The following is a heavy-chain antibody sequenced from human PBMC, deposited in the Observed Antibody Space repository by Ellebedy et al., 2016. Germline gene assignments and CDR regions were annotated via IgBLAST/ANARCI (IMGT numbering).Heavy chain of an antibody. Sequence: GESLKISCVDSGFIFNNYAMVWVRQSPGKGLEWVSSISGSDGSTYYADSVKGRFTISRDNSKNTLSLQMNGLRAEDTALYYCAKGRDNSGWYWASWGQGTLVTVSS. V-gene: IGHV3-23*01. J-gene: IGHJ5*02. CDR2: ISGSDGST. CDR3: AKGRDNSGWYWAS. D-gene: IGHD6-19*01. CDR1: GFIFNNYA.